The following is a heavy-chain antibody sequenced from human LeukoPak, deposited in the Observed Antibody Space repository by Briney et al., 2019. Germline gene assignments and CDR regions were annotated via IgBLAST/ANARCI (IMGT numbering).Heavy chain of an antibody. V-gene: IGHV3-23*01. CDR1: GFTFSSYA. D-gene: IGHD3-22*01. CDR2: ISGSGSDGST. J-gene: IGHJ4*02. CDR3: AKYSHDSSGSYDY. Sequence: QPGGSLRHSCAASGFTFSSYAMSWVRQAPGKGLEWVSGISGSGSDGSTYYADSVKGRFTISRDNSKNTLYLQMNSLRAEDTAVYYCAKYSHDSSGSYDYWGQGTLVTVSS.